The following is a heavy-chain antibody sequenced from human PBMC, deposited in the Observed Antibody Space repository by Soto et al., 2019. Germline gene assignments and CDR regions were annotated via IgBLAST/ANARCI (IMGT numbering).Heavy chain of an antibody. J-gene: IGHJ5*02. V-gene: IGHV4-31*03. D-gene: IGHD3-10*01. CDR2: MYYSGST. CDR1: GDSISSGGHY. CDR3: ARHSGSGSSDHWLDP. Sequence: QVQLQESGPGLVKPSQTLSLTCTVSGDSISSGGHYWSWIRQHPGKGLEWIGYMYYSGSTYYNPSLKSRVTMLVDTSKNQFSLKLSSVTAADTAVYYCARHSGSGSSDHWLDPWGQGTLVTVSS.